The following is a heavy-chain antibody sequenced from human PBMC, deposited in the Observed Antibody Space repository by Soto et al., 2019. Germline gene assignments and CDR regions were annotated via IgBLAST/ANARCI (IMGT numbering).Heavy chain of an antibody. Sequence: GGSLRLSCAASGFTFDDYAMHWVRQAPGKGLEWVSGISWNSGSIGYADSVKGRFTISRDNAKNSLYLQMNSLRAEDTALYYCAKDVRFLEWLLGFDYW. CDR3: AKDVRFLEWLLGFDY. CDR2: ISWNSGSI. V-gene: IGHV3-9*01. D-gene: IGHD3-3*01. CDR1: GFTFDDYA. J-gene: IGHJ4*01.